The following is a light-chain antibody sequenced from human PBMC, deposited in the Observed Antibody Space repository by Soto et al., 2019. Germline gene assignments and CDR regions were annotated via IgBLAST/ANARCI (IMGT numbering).Light chain of an antibody. Sequence: EIVLTQSPATLSLSPGERATLSCRASQSISSYLAWYQQTPGQAPRLLIYDASNRATGIPARFSGSGSGTDFTLTIRSLQPEDFATYYCQQPVRFPITFGQGTRLEIK. CDR1: QSISSY. CDR3: QQPVRFPIT. V-gene: IGKV3-11*01. J-gene: IGKJ5*01. CDR2: DAS.